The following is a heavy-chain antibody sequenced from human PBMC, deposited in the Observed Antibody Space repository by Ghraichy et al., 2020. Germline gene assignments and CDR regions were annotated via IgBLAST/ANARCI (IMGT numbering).Heavy chain of an antibody. CDR1: GFTFSSYG. J-gene: IGHJ4*02. CDR3: ARGGEDVYGDYQEVDY. CDR2: IWYDGSNK. V-gene: IGHV3-33*01. D-gene: IGHD4-17*01. Sequence: GGSLRLSCAASGFTFSSYGMHWVRQAPGKGLEWVAVIWYDGSNKYYADSVKGRFTISRDNSKNTLYLQMNSLRAEDTAVYYCARGGEDVYGDYQEVDYWGQGTLVTVSS.